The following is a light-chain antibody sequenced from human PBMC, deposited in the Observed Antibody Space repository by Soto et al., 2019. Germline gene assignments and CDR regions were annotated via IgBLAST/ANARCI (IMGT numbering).Light chain of an antibody. Sequence: QSALTQPASVSGSPGQSITISCTGTSSDVGSHNLISWYQQHPGKVPKLMIYEASQRPSGVSNRFPGSKSGNTASLTISGLQAEDEADYYCCSYAGSSTVIFGGGTKLTVL. CDR1: SSDVGSHNL. V-gene: IGLV2-23*01. J-gene: IGLJ2*01. CDR3: CSYAGSSTVI. CDR2: EAS.